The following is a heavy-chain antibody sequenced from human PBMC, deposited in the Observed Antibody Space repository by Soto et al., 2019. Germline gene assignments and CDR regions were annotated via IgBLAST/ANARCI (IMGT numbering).Heavy chain of an antibody. CDR1: GYTFTRYN. CDR3: ARHSVAEYYFDY. V-gene: IGHV1-18*01. D-gene: IGHD6-6*01. J-gene: IGHJ4*02. CDR2: ISAYNGNT. Sequence: ASVKVSCKTPGYTFTRYNIHWVRQAPGQRLEWMGWISAYNGNTNYAQILQGRVTMTTDTSTNTAYMELRSLRSDDTAVYYCARHSVAEYYFDYWGQGTLVTVS.